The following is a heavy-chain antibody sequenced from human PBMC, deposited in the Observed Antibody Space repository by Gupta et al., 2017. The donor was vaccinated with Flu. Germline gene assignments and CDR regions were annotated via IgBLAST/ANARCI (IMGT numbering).Heavy chain of an antibody. V-gene: IGHV4-34*01. D-gene: IGHD3-22*01. CDR3: ARGTTMIVPDY. CDR2: INHSGST. J-gene: IGHJ4*02. CDR1: GGSFSGYY. Sequence: QVQLQQWGAGLLKPSETLSRTCAVYGGSFSGYYWSWIRQPPGKGLEWIGEINHSGSTKYNPSVKSRVTISVDTPKSQCALKMSSVTAADTAVYYGARGTTMIVPDYGGQGTLVTVTS.